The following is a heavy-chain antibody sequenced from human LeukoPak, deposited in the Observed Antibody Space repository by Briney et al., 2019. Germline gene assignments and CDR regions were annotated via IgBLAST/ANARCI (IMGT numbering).Heavy chain of an antibody. J-gene: IGHJ4*02. D-gene: IGHD2-15*01. CDR3: AKRGSSVNATPRDYFDY. Sequence: GGSLRLSCAASGFTFSSYAMSWVRQAPGKGLEWVSVISGSGDSTYYADSVKGRFTISRDNSKNTLYLQMNSLRAEDTAVNFCAKRGSSVNATPRDYFDYWGQGNPVTVSS. CDR2: ISGSGDST. V-gene: IGHV3-23*01. CDR1: GFTFSSYA.